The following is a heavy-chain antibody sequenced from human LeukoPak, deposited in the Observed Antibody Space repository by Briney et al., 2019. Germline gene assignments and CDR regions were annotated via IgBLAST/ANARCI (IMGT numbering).Heavy chain of an antibody. V-gene: IGHV3-7*01. CDR2: IKQDGSEI. CDR3: ATDGGPFDN. CDR1: GVPISGYW. Sequence: GGSLRLSCAASGVPISGYWMSWVRQAPGKGLEWVANIKQDGSEIYYVGSVKGRFTISRDNAKNSVFLQMNSLRAEDTAVYYCATDGGPFDNWGQGILVTVSS. D-gene: IGHD3-10*01. J-gene: IGHJ4*02.